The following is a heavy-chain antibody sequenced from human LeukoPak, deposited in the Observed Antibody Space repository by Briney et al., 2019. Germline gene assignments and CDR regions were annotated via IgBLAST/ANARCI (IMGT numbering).Heavy chain of an antibody. CDR3: ARRGGHSWDVGNWFDP. CDR1: GESIRSTSV. V-gene: IGHV4-39*01. D-gene: IGHD6-13*01. Sequence: SETLSLTCSVSGESIRSTSVWGWIRQSPGMGLEWIASTSYSGISYYNPSLSSRVTVFADTSKNQFSLRLSSVTAADTAVYYCARRGGHSWDVGNWFDPWGQGTLVTVSS. J-gene: IGHJ5*02. CDR2: TSYSGIS.